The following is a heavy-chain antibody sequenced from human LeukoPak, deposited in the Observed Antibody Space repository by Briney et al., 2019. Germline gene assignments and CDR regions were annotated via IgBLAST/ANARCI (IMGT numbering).Heavy chain of an antibody. CDR1: GFTFSSYD. Sequence: GGSLRLSCAASGFTFSSYDMHWVRQATGKGLEWVSAIGTAGDTYYPGSVKGRFTISRENAKNSLYLQTNSLRAGDTAVYYCARSGDSSGIDYWGQGTLVTVSS. CDR2: IGTAGDT. V-gene: IGHV3-13*01. D-gene: IGHD3-22*01. CDR3: ARSGDSSGIDY. J-gene: IGHJ4*02.